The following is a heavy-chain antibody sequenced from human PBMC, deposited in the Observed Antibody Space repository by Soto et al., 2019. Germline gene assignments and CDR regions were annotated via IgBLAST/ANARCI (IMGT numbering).Heavy chain of an antibody. Sequence: EVQLLESGGGLVQPGGSLRLSCAASGFTFSSYAMSWVRQAPGKGLEWVSAISGSGGSTYYADSVKGRFTISRDNSKNTLYLQMNSLRAEDTAVYYCAKDSVLERFWSGYYYFDYWGQGTLVTVSS. CDR3: AKDSVLERFWSGYYYFDY. CDR1: GFTFSSYA. CDR2: ISGSGGST. J-gene: IGHJ4*02. D-gene: IGHD3-3*01. V-gene: IGHV3-23*01.